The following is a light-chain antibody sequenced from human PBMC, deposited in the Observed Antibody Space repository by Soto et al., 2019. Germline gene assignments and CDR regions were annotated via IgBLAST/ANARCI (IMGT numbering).Light chain of an antibody. V-gene: IGKV3-15*01. CDR2: GAS. CDR3: QQYNNWLPYT. CDR1: QSVSSN. J-gene: IGKJ2*01. Sequence: EIVMTQSPATLSVSPGERATLSCRASQSVSSNLAWYQQKPDQAPRLLIYGASTRATGIPARFSGSGSGTEFTLTISSLQSEDFAVYYCQQYNNWLPYTFGQGTKLEIK.